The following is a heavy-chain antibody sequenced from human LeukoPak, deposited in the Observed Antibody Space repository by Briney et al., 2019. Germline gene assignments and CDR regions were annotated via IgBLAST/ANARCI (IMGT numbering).Heavy chain of an antibody. Sequence: GASVKVSCKASGGTFSSYAISWVRQAPGQGLEWMGGIIPIFGTANYAQKFQGRVMITADESTSTAYMELSSLRSEDTAVYYCASDWKSPPMDVWGQGTTVTVSS. CDR2: IIPIFGTA. V-gene: IGHV1-69*13. CDR1: GGTFSSYA. J-gene: IGHJ6*02. D-gene: IGHD1-1*01. CDR3: ASDWKSPPMDV.